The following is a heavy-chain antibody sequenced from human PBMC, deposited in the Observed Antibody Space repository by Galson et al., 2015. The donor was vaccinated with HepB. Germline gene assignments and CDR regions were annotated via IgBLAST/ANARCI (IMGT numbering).Heavy chain of an antibody. Sequence: SLRLSCAASGFTFSTHAMSWVRQVPGKGLEWVSGISGSGRNTYYADSVKGRFSISRDNSKNTLYLQMNSLRGEDAAIYYCARDPRVGATGSRFFDLWGRATLVTVSS. V-gene: IGHV3-23*01. J-gene: IGHJ2*01. CDR3: ARDPRVGATGSRFFDL. CDR1: GFTFSTHA. D-gene: IGHD1-26*01. CDR2: ISGSGRNT.